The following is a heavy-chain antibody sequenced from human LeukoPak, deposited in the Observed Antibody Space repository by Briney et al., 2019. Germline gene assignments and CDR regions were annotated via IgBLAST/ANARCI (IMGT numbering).Heavy chain of an antibody. J-gene: IGHJ4*02. D-gene: IGHD3-9*01. CDR3: ARDNGYYDILTGPFDY. V-gene: IGHV1-69*05. CDR2: IIPIFGTA. CDR1: GGTFSSYA. Sequence: SVKVPCKASGGTFSSYAISWVRQAPGQGLEWMGRIIPIFGTANYAQKFQGRVTITTDESTSTAYMELSSLRSEDTAVYYCARDNGYYDILTGPFDYWGQGTLVTVSS.